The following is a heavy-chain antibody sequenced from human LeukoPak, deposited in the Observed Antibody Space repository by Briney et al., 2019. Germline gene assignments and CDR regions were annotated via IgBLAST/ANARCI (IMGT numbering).Heavy chain of an antibody. V-gene: IGHV3-66*01. J-gene: IGHJ4*02. CDR2: IYSSGST. CDR3: AREALGGGGY. Sequence: GGSLRLSCAASGFTVNSNYMSWVRQAPGKGLEWVSIIYSSGSTYYADSVKGRFTISRDNSKNTLYLQMNSLRAEGTAVYYCAREALGGGGYWGQGTLVTVSS. D-gene: IGHD3-10*01. CDR1: GFTVNSNY.